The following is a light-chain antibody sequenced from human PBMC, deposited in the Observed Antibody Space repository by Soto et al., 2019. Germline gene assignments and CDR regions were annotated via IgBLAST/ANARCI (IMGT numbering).Light chain of an antibody. CDR2: GAS. V-gene: IGKV1-39*01. Sequence: DIQMTQSPSSLSASEGDRVTITGRASQTISTFLNWYQQRPGKAPRLLIYGASTLQSGVPSRFNGSGSVTEFTLTIGSLQLEDFATYSCQQGFSTPWTFGQGTKVDIK. J-gene: IGKJ1*01. CDR1: QTISTF. CDR3: QQGFSTPWT.